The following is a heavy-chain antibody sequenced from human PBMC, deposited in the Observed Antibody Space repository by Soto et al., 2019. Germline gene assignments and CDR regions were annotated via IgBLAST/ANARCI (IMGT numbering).Heavy chain of an antibody. CDR1: GGSFSGYY. Sequence: SETLSLTCAVYGGSFSGYYWSWIRQPPGKGLEWIGEINHSGSTNYNPSLKSRVTISVDTYKNQFSLKLSSVTAADTAVYYCASRPSSVVVAAMRVWFDPWGQGTLVTVSS. V-gene: IGHV4-34*01. CDR2: INHSGST. CDR3: ASRPSSVVVAAMRVWFDP. J-gene: IGHJ5*02. D-gene: IGHD2-15*01.